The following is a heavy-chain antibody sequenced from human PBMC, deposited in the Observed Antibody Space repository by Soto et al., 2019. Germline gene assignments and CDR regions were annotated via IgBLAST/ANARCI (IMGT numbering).Heavy chain of an antibody. CDR2: ISYDGSNK. CDR1: GFTFSSYG. Sequence: QVQLVESGGGVVQPGRSLRLSCAASGFTFSSYGIHWVRQAPGKGLERVAVISYDGSNKYYTDSVKGRFTISRDNSKNKLYLQMNSLRAVDTAVYYCAKGLGTGEMAKSPGLDYWGQGTLVTVSS. V-gene: IGHV3-30*18. J-gene: IGHJ4*02. D-gene: IGHD7-27*01. CDR3: AKGLGTGEMAKSPGLDY.